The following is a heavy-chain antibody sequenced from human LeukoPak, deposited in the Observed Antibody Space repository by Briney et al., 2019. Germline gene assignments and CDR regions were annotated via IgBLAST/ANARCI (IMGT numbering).Heavy chain of an antibody. CDR1: GGSIRGSSFY. D-gene: IGHD1-26*01. Sequence: SETLSLTCTVSGGSIRGSSFYWGWIRQPPGGGLEFIGSIFYRGNTYYNPSLKSRVTISVDMSKNQFSLKLSSVTAADTAVYYCARDLVGANGYWGQGTLVTVSS. CDR2: IFYRGNT. V-gene: IGHV4-39*07. CDR3: ARDLVGANGY. J-gene: IGHJ4*02.